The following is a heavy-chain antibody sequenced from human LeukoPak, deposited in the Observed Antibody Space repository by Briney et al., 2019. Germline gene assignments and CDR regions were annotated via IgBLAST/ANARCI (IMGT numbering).Heavy chain of an antibody. CDR3: ARMGVGGKYFQH. V-gene: IGHV1-69*06. Sequence: GASVKVSCKASGGTFSSYAISWVRQAPGQGLEWMGGIIPIFGTANYAQKFQGRVTITADKSTSTAYMELRSLRSDDTAVYYCARMGVGGKYFQHWGQGTLVTVSS. CDR1: GGTFSSYA. CDR2: IIPIFGTA. J-gene: IGHJ1*01. D-gene: IGHD3-16*01.